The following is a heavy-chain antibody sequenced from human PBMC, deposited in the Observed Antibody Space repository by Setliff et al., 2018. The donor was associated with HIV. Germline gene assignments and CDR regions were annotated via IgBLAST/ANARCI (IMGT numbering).Heavy chain of an antibody. CDR3: ARTSTMVRGVIMDYYYYKDV. J-gene: IGHJ6*03. V-gene: IGHV1-18*01. CDR1: GYTFTNYG. Sequence: ASVKVSCKASGYTFTNYGITWVRQAPGQGLEWMGWISAYNGIINYAQNLQGRVTMTTDTSTRTAYMELRSLRSDDTAVYYCARTSTMVRGVIMDYYYYKDVWGKGSTVTVSS. CDR2: ISAYNGII. D-gene: IGHD3-10*01.